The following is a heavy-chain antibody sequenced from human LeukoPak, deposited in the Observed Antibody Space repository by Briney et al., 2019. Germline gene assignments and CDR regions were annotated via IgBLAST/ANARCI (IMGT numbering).Heavy chain of an antibody. Sequence: SETLSLTCTVSGGSISSSSYYWGWIRQPPGKGLEWIGSIYYSGSTYYNPSLKSRVTISVDTSKNQFSLKLSSVTAADTAVYYCARAPRWLQLGCYFDYWGQGTLVTVSS. CDR2: IYYSGST. CDR3: ARAPRWLQLGCYFDY. D-gene: IGHD5-24*01. J-gene: IGHJ4*02. CDR1: GGSISSSSYY. V-gene: IGHV4-39*07.